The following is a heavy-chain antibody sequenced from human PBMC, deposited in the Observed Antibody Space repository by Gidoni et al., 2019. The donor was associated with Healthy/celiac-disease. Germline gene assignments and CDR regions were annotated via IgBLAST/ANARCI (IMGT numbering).Heavy chain of an antibody. V-gene: IGHV3-73*01. CDR3: TRPCDSCDY. Sequence: AASVKGRFTISRDDSKNTAYLQMNSLKTEDTAVYYCTRPCDSCDYWGQGTLVTVSS. J-gene: IGHJ4*02.